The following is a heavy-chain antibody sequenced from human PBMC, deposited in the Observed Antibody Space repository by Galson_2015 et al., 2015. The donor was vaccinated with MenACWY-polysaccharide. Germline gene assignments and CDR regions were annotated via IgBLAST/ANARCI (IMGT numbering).Heavy chain of an antibody. Sequence: TLSLTCPVSGGSISSGDSYWSWIRQSPGKGLEWIGYIYYSGRTNYSPSLKSRATVSLDTSKNQFSLKLSFVTAADTAVYYCASLPLGNCGSVSCYGYFHHWGQGTLVTVSS. D-gene: IGHD2-2*01. J-gene: IGHJ1*01. CDR1: GGSISSGDSY. CDR2: IYYSGRT. V-gene: IGHV4-30-4*01. CDR3: ASLPLGNCGSVSCYGYFHH.